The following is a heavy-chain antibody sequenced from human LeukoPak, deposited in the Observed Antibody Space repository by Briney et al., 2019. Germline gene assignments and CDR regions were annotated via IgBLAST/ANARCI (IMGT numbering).Heavy chain of an antibody. D-gene: IGHD5-18*01. CDR3: AKDFDVDTAIISYFDC. J-gene: IGHJ4*02. CDR1: GFTVSSNY. CDR2: ISGSGGYT. Sequence: GSLRLSCAASGFTVSSNYMSWVRQAPGKGLEWVSAISGSGGYTYYADSVKGRFTISRDNSKNTLYLQMNSLRAEDTAVYFCAKDFDVDTAIISYFDCWGQGTLVTVSS. V-gene: IGHV3-23*01.